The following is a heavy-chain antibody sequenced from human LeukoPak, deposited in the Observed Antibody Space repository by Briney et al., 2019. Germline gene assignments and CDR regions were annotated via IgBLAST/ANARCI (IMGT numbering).Heavy chain of an antibody. J-gene: IGHJ3*02. V-gene: IGHV4-59*08. CDR2: IYYSGST. Sequence: PSETLSLTCTVSGGSISSYYWSWIRQPPGKGLEWIGYIYYSGSTNYNPSLKCRVTISVDTSKNQFSLKLSSVTAADTAVYYCARGEMASDAFDIWGQGTMVTVSS. CDR3: ARGEMASDAFDI. CDR1: GGSISSYY. D-gene: IGHD5-24*01.